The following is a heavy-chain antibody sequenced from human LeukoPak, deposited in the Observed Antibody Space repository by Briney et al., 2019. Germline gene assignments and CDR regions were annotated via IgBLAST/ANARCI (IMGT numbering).Heavy chain of an antibody. J-gene: IGHJ4*02. CDR1: GFTFSSYG. V-gene: IGHV3-30*02. D-gene: IGHD1-1*01. Sequence: PGGSLRLSCAASGFTFSSYGMHWVRQAPGKGLEWVAFIPFEGHNRYYTDSVKGRFTVSRDNSMNTVHLQMESLRVDDTALYYCATITGPRDYWGQGARVTVSP. CDR2: IPFEGHNR. CDR3: ATITGPRDY.